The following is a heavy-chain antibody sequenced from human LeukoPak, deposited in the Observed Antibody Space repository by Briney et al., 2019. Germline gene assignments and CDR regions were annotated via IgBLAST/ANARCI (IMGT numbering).Heavy chain of an antibody. CDR2: IYYSGST. CDR1: GGSISSGGYY. Sequence: PSETLSLTCTVSGGSISSGGYYWSWIRQHPGKGLEWIGYIYYSGSTYYNPSLKSRVTISVDTSKNQFSLKLSSVTAADTAVYYCARDPLVPAARRCFDLWGRGTLVTVSS. J-gene: IGHJ2*01. V-gene: IGHV4-31*03. D-gene: IGHD2-2*01. CDR3: ARDPLVPAARRCFDL.